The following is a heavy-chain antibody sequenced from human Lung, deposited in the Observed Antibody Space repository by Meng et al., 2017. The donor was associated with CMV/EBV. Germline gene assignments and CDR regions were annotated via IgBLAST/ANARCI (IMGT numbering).Heavy chain of an antibody. Sequence: SVKVSCXASGGTFSSYAISWVRQAPGQGLEWMGGIIPIFGTANYAQKFQGRVTITTDESTSTAYMELSSLRSEDTAVYYCASRVEVNGAFDIWGQGTMVTVSS. D-gene: IGHD2-8*01. CDR1: GGTFSSYA. CDR3: ASRVEVNGAFDI. J-gene: IGHJ3*02. CDR2: IIPIFGTA. V-gene: IGHV1-69*05.